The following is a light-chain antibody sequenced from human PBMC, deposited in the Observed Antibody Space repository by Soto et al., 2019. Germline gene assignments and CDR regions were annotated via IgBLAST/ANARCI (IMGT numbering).Light chain of an antibody. V-gene: IGLV1-44*01. J-gene: IGLJ1*01. CDR1: ISNIGKTT. CDR2: VTD. CDR3: SAWDNSLNGHV. Sequence: QTVVTQPPSASGTPGQRVTISCSGSISNIGKTTVNWYQLLPGTAPKLLIYVTDKRPSGVPDRFSGSKSGTSASLAISGLQPEDEADYFCSAWDNSLNGHVFGAGTKLTVL.